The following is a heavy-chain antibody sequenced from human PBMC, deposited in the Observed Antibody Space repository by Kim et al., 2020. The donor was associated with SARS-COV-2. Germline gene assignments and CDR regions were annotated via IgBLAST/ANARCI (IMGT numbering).Heavy chain of an antibody. D-gene: IGHD2-2*01. V-gene: IGHV4-31*03. Sequence: SETLSLTCTVSGGSISSGDFYWSWIRQAPGKGLEWIGCIDYRGSNYYNPTLKSRATISVDTSKNQFSVTLTSVTGADTAVYYCARHGSSTSWRKAAYYY. CDR2: IDYRGSN. J-gene: IGHJ6*01. CDR1: GGSISSGDFY. CDR3: ARHGSSTSWRKAAYYY.